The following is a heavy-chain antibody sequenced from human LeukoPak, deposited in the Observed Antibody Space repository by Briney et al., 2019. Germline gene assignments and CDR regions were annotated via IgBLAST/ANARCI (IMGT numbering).Heavy chain of an antibody. CDR2: VNSDGSSR. CDR1: GFTFSNYW. V-gene: IGHV3-74*01. J-gene: IGHJ4*02. Sequence: PGGSLRLSCAASGFTFSNYWMSWVRQAPEKGLVWVSRVNSDGSSRNYADSVKGRFTISRDNAKNTLDLRMNSLRAEDTAVYYCARGGPNSSDYSSLFDCWGQGILVTVSS. D-gene: IGHD3-22*01. CDR3: ARGGPNSSDYSSLFDC.